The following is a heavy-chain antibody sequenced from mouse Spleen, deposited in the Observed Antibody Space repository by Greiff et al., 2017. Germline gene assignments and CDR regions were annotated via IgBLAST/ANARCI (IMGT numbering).Heavy chain of an antibody. D-gene: IGHD2-1*01. J-gene: IGHJ4*01. CDR2: ISSGSSTI. CDR1: GFTFSDYG. Sequence: EVRLVESGGGLVKPGGSLKLSCAASGFTFSDYGMHWVRQAPEKGLEWVAYISSGSSTIYYADTVKGRFTISRDNAKNTLFLQMTSLRSEDTAMYYCARNYYGNYVGAMDYWGQGTSVTVSS. V-gene: IGHV5-17*01. CDR3: ARNYYGNYVGAMDY.